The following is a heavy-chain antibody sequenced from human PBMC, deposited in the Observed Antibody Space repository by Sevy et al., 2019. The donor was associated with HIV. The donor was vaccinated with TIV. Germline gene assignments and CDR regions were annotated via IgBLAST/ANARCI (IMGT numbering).Heavy chain of an antibody. Sequence: GESLKISCVASGFIFNSYTMNWVRQAPGKGLEWVSSISGHGGSTYYTDSVKGRFTISRDNFRNTLELEMNSLRAEDTAVYYCAGGFWSGFDYWGQGARVTISS. V-gene: IGHV3-23*01. CDR3: AGGFWSGFDY. CDR2: ISGHGGST. J-gene: IGHJ4*02. D-gene: IGHD3-3*01. CDR1: GFIFNSYT.